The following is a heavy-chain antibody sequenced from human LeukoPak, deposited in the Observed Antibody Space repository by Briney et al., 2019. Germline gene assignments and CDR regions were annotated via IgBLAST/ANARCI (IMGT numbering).Heavy chain of an antibody. J-gene: IGHJ6*03. D-gene: IGHD3-10*01. CDR1: GFIFSDYG. Sequence: GGSLRLSCAASGFIFSDYGMSWVRQAPGKGLEWVSGINWNGGSTGYADSVKGRFTISRDNAKNSLYLQMNSLRAEDTALYYCARMVRGPNYYYYMDVWGKGTTVTVSS. V-gene: IGHV3-20*04. CDR2: INWNGGST. CDR3: ARMVRGPNYYYYMDV.